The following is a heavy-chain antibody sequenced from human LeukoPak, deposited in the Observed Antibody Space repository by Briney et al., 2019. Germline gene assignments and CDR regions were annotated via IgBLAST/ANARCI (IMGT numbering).Heavy chain of an antibody. CDR1: GYTFTGYY. CDR2: INPNSGGT. Sequence: ASVKVSCKASGYTFTGYYMHWVRQAPGQGLEWMGWINPNSGGTDYAQKFQGRVTMTSDTSISTAYMELSRLRSDDTAVYYCARVGVVAATEDWDYWGQGTLVTVSS. V-gene: IGHV1-2*02. D-gene: IGHD2-15*01. J-gene: IGHJ4*02. CDR3: ARVGVVAATEDWDY.